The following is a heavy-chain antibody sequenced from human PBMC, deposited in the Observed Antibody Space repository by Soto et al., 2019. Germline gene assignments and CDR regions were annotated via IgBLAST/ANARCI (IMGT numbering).Heavy chain of an antibody. Sequence: SETLSLTCTVSGGSISSYYWSWIRQPAGKGLEWIGRIYTSGSTNYNPSLKSRVTMSVDTSKDQFSLKLSSVTAADTAVYYCAGARSYSSGWYNQPKALDIWGQGTMGTVS. CDR1: GGSISSYY. J-gene: IGHJ3*02. D-gene: IGHD6-19*01. CDR2: IYTSGST. V-gene: IGHV4-4*07. CDR3: AGARSYSSGWYNQPKALDI.